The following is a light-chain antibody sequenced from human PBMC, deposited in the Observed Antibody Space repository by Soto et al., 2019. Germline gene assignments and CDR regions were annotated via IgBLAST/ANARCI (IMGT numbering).Light chain of an antibody. Sequence: DIQMTQSPSTLSASVGDRVTITCRASQSISSRLAWYQQKPGKAPKLLIYDASSLESGVPSRFKGGGSGTEFLLTTGALRLEYFTIFYCKRNNCYSRPSFGGG. CDR3: KRNNCYSRPS. CDR1: QSISSR. V-gene: IGKV1-5*01. J-gene: IGKJ4*01. CDR2: DAS.